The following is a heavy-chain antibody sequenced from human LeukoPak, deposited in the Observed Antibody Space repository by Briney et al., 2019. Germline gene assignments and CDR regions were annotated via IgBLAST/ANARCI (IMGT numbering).Heavy chain of an antibody. V-gene: IGHV4-59*01. CDR3: ASSEYSSSSPDY. D-gene: IGHD6-6*01. CDR2: IYYSGST. CDR1: GGSISSYY. Sequence: PSETLSLTCTVSGGSISSYYWSWIRQPPGKGLEWIGYIYYSGSTNYNPSLKSRVTISVDTPKNQFSLKLSSVTAADTAVYYCASSEYSSSSPDYWGQGTLVTVSS. J-gene: IGHJ4*02.